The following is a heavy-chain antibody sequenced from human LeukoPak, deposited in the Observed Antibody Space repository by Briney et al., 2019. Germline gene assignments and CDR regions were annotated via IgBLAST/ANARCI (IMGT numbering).Heavy chain of an antibody. CDR1: GGSVTSGGYY. J-gene: IGHJ6*02. D-gene: IGHD6-6*01. CDR2: VYYTGST. Sequence: PSQTLSLTCTVSGGSVTSGGYYWSWIRQHPEKGLEWIGYVYYTGSTYYNPSLKSRVTISSDTSKNQFSLKVSSVPAADTAVYYCARISAGRYGMDVWGQGTTVTVSS. CDR3: ARISAGRYGMDV. V-gene: IGHV4-31*03.